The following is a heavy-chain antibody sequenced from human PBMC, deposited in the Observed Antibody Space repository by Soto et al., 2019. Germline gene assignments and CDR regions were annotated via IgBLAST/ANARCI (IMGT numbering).Heavy chain of an antibody. Sequence: QVQLVESGGGVVQPGRSLRLSCAASGFTFSSYGMHWVRQAPGKGLEWVAVISYDGSNKYYADSVKGRFTISRDNSKNTLYLQMNSLRAEDTAVYYCAKERQRYFDWLSRYYGMDVWGQGTTVTVSS. J-gene: IGHJ6*02. V-gene: IGHV3-30*18. CDR1: GFTFSSYG. CDR2: ISYDGSNK. CDR3: AKERQRYFDWLSRYYGMDV. D-gene: IGHD3-9*01.